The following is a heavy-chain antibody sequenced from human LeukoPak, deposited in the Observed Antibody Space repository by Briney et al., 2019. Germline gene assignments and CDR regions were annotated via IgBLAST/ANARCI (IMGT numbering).Heavy chain of an antibody. CDR3: ARDYYDSSGFGAFDI. CDR1: GYTFTGYY. CDR2: INPNSGGT. Sequence: ASVKVSCKASGYTFTGYYMHWVRQAPGHGLEWMGWINPNSGGTNYAQKFQGRVTMTRDTSISTAYMELSRLRSDDTAVYYCARDYYDSSGFGAFDIWGQGTMVTVSS. J-gene: IGHJ3*02. D-gene: IGHD3-22*01. V-gene: IGHV1-2*02.